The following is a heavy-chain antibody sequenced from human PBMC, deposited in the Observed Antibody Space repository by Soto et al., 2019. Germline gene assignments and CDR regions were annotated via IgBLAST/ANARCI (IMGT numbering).Heavy chain of an antibody. CDR1: GGSISSGDYY. J-gene: IGHJ5*02. CDR3: ARERPDGSRLDP. Sequence: QVQLQESGPGLVKPSQTLSLTCTVSGGSISSGDYYWSWIRQPPGKGLEWIGYIYYSGSTYYNPSHKSRATISVDTSKNQFPLKLSSVTAADTAVYYCARERPDGSRLDPWGQGTLVTVSS. V-gene: IGHV4-30-4*01. D-gene: IGHD6-13*01. CDR2: IYYSGST.